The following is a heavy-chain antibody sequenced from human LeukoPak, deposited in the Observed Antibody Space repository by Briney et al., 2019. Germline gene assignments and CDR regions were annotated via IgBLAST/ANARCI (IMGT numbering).Heavy chain of an antibody. CDR1: GYTFTNYD. CDR3: ARVLRTEEDADY. J-gene: IGHJ4*02. CDR2: MNPNSGNT. D-gene: IGHD1-1*01. V-gene: IGHV1-8*01. Sequence: EASVKVSCKASGYTFTNYDINWVRQATGQGLEWMGWMNPNSGNTGYAQRFQGRVTMTRDTSTSTVYMELSSLRSEDTAVYYCARVLRTEEDADYWGQGTLVTVSS.